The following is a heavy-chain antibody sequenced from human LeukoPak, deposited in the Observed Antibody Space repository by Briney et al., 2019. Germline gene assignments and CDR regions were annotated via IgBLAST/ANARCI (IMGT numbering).Heavy chain of an antibody. Sequence: GGSLRLSCTASGFTFGDYALSWFRQAPGKGLEWVGFIRSKAYGGTTEYAASVKGRFTISRDDSKSIAYLQMNSLKTEDTAVYYCSRRGGYSYSDYWGQGTLVTVSS. J-gene: IGHJ4*02. D-gene: IGHD2-21*02. V-gene: IGHV3-49*03. CDR3: SRRGGYSYSDY. CDR1: GFTFGDYA. CDR2: IRSKAYGGTT.